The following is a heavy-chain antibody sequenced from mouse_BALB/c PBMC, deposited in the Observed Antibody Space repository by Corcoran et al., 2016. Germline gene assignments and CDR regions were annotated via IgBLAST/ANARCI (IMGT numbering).Heavy chain of an antibody. V-gene: IGHV9-3-1*01. J-gene: IGHJ3*01. CDR1: GYTFTNYG. CDR3: ARSPPTTGWFAY. Sequence: QIQLVQSGPELKKPGETVKISCKASGYTFTNYGMNWVKQAPGKGLKWMGWINTYTGEPTYADDFKGRFAFSLETSASTAYLQINNLKNEDTATYFCARSPPTTGWFAYWGQGTLVTVS. CDR2: INTYTGEP. D-gene: IGHD1-1*01.